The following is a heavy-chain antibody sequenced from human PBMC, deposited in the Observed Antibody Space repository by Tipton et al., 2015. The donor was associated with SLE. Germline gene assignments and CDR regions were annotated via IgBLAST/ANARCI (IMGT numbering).Heavy chain of an antibody. D-gene: IGHD5-12*01. V-gene: IGHV1-18*04. CDR2: NSAYNGNT. CDR3: AREGGGGCFEC. Sequence: QVQLVQSGAEVKKPGASVKVSCKASGYTFTNYGIVWVRQAPGHGLEWMGWNSAYNGNTDYAENLQGRDTMTTDKSTSTAYMDLKSLTSDDTAVYYCAREGGGGCFECWGQGTLVTVSS. CDR1: GYTFTNYG. J-gene: IGHJ4*01.